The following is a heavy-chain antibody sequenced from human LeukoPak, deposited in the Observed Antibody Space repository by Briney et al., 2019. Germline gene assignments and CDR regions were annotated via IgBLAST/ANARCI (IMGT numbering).Heavy chain of an antibody. CDR1: GFTFSSYG. CDR2: ISYDGSNK. CDR3: AKGPFGV. V-gene: IGHV3-30*18. Sequence: PGGSLRLSCAASGFTFSSYGMHWVRQAPGKGLEWVAVISYDGSNKYYADSVKGRFTISRDNSKNTLYLQMNSLRAEDTAVYYCAKGPFGVWGQGTLVTVSS. D-gene: IGHD3-10*01. J-gene: IGHJ4*02.